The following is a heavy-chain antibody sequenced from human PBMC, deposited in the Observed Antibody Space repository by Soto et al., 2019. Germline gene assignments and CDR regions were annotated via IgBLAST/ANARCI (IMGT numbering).Heavy chain of an antibody. D-gene: IGHD5-12*01. J-gene: IGHJ4*02. CDR3: AKGRDGYVWYYFDY. CDR1: GFNFGDHY. V-gene: IGHV3-11*01. CDR2: ISGDGTTQ. Sequence: PGGSLRLSCAASGFNFGDHYMTWIRQAPGKGLEWVSKISGDGTTQYYADSVKGRFTVSRDNTKNSLHLQMNRLRAEDTALYYCAKGRDGYVWYYFDYWGQGTLVTVSS.